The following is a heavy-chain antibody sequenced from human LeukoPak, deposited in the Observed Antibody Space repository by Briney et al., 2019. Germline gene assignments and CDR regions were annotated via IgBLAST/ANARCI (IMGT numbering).Heavy chain of an antibody. J-gene: IGHJ4*02. CDR3: AVWFGELLSPYFDY. D-gene: IGHD3-10*01. V-gene: IGHV1-2*02. CDR2: INPNSGGT. Sequence: ASVKVSCKASGYTFTGYYMHWVRQAPGQGLEWMGWINPNSGGTNYAQKFQGRVTMTRDTSISTACMELSRLRSDDTAVYYCAVWFGELLSPYFDYWGQGTLVTVSS. CDR1: GYTFTGYY.